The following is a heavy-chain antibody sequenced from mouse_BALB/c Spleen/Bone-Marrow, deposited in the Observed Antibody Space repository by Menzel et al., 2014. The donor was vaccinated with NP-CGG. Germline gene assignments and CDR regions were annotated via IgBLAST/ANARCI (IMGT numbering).Heavy chain of an antibody. Sequence: EVKLQESGPRLVKPSQTLSLTCSVTGDSITSGYWNWIRKFPGNKLEYMGHISYSGSTYYNPSLKSRISITRDTSTNQYFQQLNSGTTEDTASEYCARRDYGKHFDVWGAGTTVTGSS. CDR1: GDSITSGY. D-gene: IGHD2-1*01. CDR3: ARRDYGKHFDV. CDR2: ISYSGST. J-gene: IGHJ1*01. V-gene: IGHV3-8*02.